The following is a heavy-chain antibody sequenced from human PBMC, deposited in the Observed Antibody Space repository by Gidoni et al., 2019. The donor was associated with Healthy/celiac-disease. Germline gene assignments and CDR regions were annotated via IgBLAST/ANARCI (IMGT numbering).Heavy chain of an antibody. V-gene: IGHV4-34*01. CDR2: INHSGST. D-gene: IGHD5-12*01. J-gene: IGHJ4*02. CDR1: GGSFSGSY. CDR3: ARSKGYSGYDAWGGNPQKLAYYFDY. Sequence: QVQLQQWGAGLLKPSETLSLTCAVYGGSFSGSYWRWIRQPPGKGLELIGEINHSGSTNNNPSLKSRVTISVDTSKNQFSLKLSSVTAADTAVYYCARSKGYSGYDAWGGNPQKLAYYFDYWGQGTLVTVSS.